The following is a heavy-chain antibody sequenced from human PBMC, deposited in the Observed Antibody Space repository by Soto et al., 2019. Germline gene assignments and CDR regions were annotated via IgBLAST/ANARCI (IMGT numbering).Heavy chain of an antibody. CDR3: AKKGAGLDT. CDR1: GYIFSNSW. CDR2: VYPGDSDT. J-gene: IGHJ5*02. Sequence: EVQLVPSGAEVKKPGESLKISCKTSGYIFSNSWIGWVRQKPGKGLEYMGVVYPGDSDTRYNPSFQGRVTISADKSINTAYLEWSSLKASDTAIYFCAKKGAGLDTWGQGTLVTVSS. V-gene: IGHV5-51*01.